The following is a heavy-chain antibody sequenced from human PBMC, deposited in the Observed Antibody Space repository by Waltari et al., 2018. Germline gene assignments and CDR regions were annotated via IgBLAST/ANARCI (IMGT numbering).Heavy chain of an antibody. V-gene: IGHV4-59*01. CDR1: GGSISSYY. J-gene: IGHJ3*02. CDR3: AREGGGYDYVWGSYRDDAFDI. Sequence: QVQLQESGPGLVKPSETLSLTCTVSGGSISSYYWSWIRKPPGKGLEWIGYIYYSGSTNYNPSLKSRVTISVDTSKNQFSLKLSSVTAADTAVYYCAREGGGYDYVWGSYRDDAFDIWGQGTMVTVSS. CDR2: IYYSGST. D-gene: IGHD3-16*02.